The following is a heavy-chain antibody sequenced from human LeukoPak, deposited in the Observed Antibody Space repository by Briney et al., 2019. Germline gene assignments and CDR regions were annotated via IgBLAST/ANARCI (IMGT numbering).Heavy chain of an antibody. D-gene: IGHD2-8*01. CDR3: ARVHAYYYYMDV. V-gene: IGHV4-34*01. Sequence: SETLSLTCAVYGGSFSGYYWNWIRQPPGKGLEWIGEINHSGSTNYNPSLKSRVTISVDTSKNQFSLKLSSVTAADTAVYYCARVHAYYYYMDVWGKGTTVTVSS. J-gene: IGHJ6*03. CDR2: INHSGST. CDR1: GGSFSGYY.